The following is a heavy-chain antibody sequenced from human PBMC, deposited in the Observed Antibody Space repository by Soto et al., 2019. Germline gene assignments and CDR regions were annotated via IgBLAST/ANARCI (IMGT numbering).Heavy chain of an antibody. CDR2: ISYDGSNE. D-gene: IGHD4-17*01. Sequence: QVQLVESGGGVVQPGRSLRLSCAASEFTFKNYAMHWVRQAPGKGLEWVAGISYDGSNEDYADSVKGRFTISRDNSNQTRYLQMNSLRAADTALYYCARDPSYGDHSGLFHYYYGMDVWGQGTAVTVSS. V-gene: IGHV3-30*04. CDR1: EFTFKNYA. CDR3: ARDPSYGDHSGLFHYYYGMDV. J-gene: IGHJ6*02.